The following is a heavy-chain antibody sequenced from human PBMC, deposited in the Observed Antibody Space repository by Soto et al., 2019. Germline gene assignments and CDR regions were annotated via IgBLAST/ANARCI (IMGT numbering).Heavy chain of an antibody. J-gene: IGHJ5*02. V-gene: IGHV1-69*01. CDR3: ARGTPPKYDWFDP. Sequence: QVQLVQSGAEVKKPGSSVKVSCKASVSTFSSYAISCVRQDPGQGLEWMGGIIPIFGTANYAKNVQGRVTITADEATRTAYMELSSLRTEDTAVYYCARGTPPKYDWFDPWGQGTLVTVSS. CDR2: IIPIFGTA. CDR1: VSTFSSYA.